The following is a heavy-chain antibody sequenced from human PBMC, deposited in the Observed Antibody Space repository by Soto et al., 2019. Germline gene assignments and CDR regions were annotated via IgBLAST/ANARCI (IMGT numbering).Heavy chain of an antibody. Sequence: PSETLSLTCTVSSDSVSSSSYTWGWVRQPPGKGLEWIGEIYHSGSTNYNPSLKSRVTISVDKSKNQFSLKLSSVAAADTAVYYGARVSGSYYYGMDVWGQGTTVTVS. CDR2: IYHSGST. CDR3: ARVSGSYYYGMDV. J-gene: IGHJ6*02. V-gene: IGHV4-39*07. D-gene: IGHD1-26*01. CDR1: SDSVSSSSYT.